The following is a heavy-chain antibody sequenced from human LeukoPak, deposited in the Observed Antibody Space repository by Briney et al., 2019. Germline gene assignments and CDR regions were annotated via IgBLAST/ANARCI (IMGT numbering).Heavy chain of an antibody. V-gene: IGHV4-59*01. Sequence: SETLSLTCTVSGGSISRDYWSWIRQPPGKGLEWIGYMYYTGSTNYNPSLKSRVTISVDTSKNQFSLKLSSVTAADTAVYYCARDRPGGSSLDYWGQGTLVTVSS. D-gene: IGHD6-13*01. J-gene: IGHJ4*02. CDR2: MYYTGST. CDR3: ARDRPGGSSLDY. CDR1: GGSISRDY.